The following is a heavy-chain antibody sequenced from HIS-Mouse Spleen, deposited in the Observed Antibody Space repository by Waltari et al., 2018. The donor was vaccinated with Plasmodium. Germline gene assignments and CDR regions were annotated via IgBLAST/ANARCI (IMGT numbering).Heavy chain of an antibody. D-gene: IGHD6-13*01. CDR2: IYSGGST. J-gene: IGHJ4*02. CDR3: ARGNSGYSSSWYLFDY. Sequence: EVQLVETGGGLIQPGGSLRLSCAASGFTVSSNYMSWVRQAPGKGVECVSVIYSGGSTYYADSVKGRFTISSDNSKNTLYLQMNSLRAEDTAVYYCARGNSGYSSSWYLFDYWGQGTLVTVSS. V-gene: IGHV3-53*02. CDR1: GFTVSSNY.